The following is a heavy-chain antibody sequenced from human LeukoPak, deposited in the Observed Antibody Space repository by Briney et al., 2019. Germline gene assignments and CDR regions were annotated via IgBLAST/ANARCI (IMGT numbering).Heavy chain of an antibody. V-gene: IGHV4-61*02. D-gene: IGHD6-6*01. CDR3: ARLPIVWTSIAAPNYYYYYYMDV. CDR2: IYMSGST. J-gene: IGHJ6*03. CDR1: GGSIRSGTDY. Sequence: PSETLSLTCTVSGGSIRSGTDYWSWIRQPAGKGLEWIGRIYMSGSTDYNPSFKSRVTMSVDTSKNQVSLKLRSVTAADTAVYYCARLPIVWTSIAAPNYYYYYYMDVWGKGTTVTVSS.